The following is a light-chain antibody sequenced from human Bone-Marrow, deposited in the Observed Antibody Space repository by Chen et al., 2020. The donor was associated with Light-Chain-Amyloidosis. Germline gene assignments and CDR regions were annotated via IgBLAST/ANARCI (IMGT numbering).Light chain of an antibody. CDR3: SSRTTTKTLL. V-gene: IGLV2-18*02. CDR2: EVT. J-gene: IGLJ2*01. CDR1: SGDIGRYNR. Sequence: QSALTQPPSVSGSPGQLVTITCTGTSGDIGRYNRVSWYQQTPGTVPKLVIYEVTRRPSGVPDRFSASKSGNTASLTISGLQTEDEADYDCSSRTTTKTLLFAGRTKLTVL.